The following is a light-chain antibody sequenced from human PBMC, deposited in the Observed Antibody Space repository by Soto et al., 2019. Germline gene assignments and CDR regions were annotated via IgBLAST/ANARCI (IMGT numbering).Light chain of an antibody. CDR3: QQYSHWPQT. Sequence: EMVMTQSPAPLSVSPGERAALSCRASQSVTSNLAWYQQKPGQAPRLLIYGASTRATGIPARFSGSGSGTEFTLTISSLQSEDFAVYYCQQYSHWPQTFGQGTKVESK. CDR2: GAS. J-gene: IGKJ1*01. V-gene: IGKV3-15*01. CDR1: QSVTSN.